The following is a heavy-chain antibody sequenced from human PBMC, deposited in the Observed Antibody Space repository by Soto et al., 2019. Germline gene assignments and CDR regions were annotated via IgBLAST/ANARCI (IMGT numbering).Heavy chain of an antibody. D-gene: IGHD5-12*01. CDR1: GFPFRSYK. CDR3: ARDQSGYAQYYYYYYAMDV. J-gene: IGHJ6*02. V-gene: IGHV3-48*02. CDR2: SSSSSNTI. Sequence: GGSLRLSCADSGFPFRSYKMNWVRQAPGKGLEWISYSSSSSNTIYYADSVRGRFTISRDNAKKSLYLQMNGLRDEDTAVYYCARDQSGYAQYYYYYYAMDVWGQGT.